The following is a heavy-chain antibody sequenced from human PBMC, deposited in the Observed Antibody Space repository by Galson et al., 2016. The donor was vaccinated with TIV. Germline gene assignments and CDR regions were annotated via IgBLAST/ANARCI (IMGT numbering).Heavy chain of an antibody. CDR2: INPNSGAA. CDR1: GYTFIGYY. J-gene: IGHJ4*02. Sequence: SVKVSCKASGYTFIGYYIHWVRQAPGQGLEWVGRINPNSGAANYAQNFRGRVTMTSDTSISTASLELSRLRSDDTAVYYCAQAYYYDSSAYYFASWGQGTLVTVSS. CDR3: AQAYYYDSSAYYFAS. V-gene: IGHV1-2*06. D-gene: IGHD3-22*01.